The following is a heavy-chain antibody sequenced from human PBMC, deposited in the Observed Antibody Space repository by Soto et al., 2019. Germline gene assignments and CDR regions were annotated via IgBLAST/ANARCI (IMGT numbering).Heavy chain of an antibody. Sequence: EVQLVESGGGLVQPGRSLRLSCTASGFTFDDYAMHWVRQAPGQGLEWVSGSSWNSGSIGYPASVKGRFTISRDNAKNSLYLQMNSLRTEDTALYYWAKDMTGYYGSGSLFDYWGQGTLVTDSS. CDR2: SSWNSGSI. CDR3: AKDMTGYYGSGSLFDY. J-gene: IGHJ4*02. D-gene: IGHD3-10*01. V-gene: IGHV3-9*01. CDR1: GFTFDDYA.